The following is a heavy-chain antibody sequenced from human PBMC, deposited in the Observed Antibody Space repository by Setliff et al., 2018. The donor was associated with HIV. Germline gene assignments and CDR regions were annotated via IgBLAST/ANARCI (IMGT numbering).Heavy chain of an antibody. CDR1: GGSISSGSHY. Sequence: SETLSLTCTVSGGSISSGSHYWSWIRQPAGKGLEWIGRIHTRGSTDCNPSLKSRVTISVDTSKNQFSLKLSSVTAADTAVYYCARFYYHYDSTNDAFDIWGQGTMVTVSS. CDR2: IHTRGST. D-gene: IGHD3-22*01. CDR3: ARFYYHYDSTNDAFDI. J-gene: IGHJ3*02. V-gene: IGHV4-61*02.